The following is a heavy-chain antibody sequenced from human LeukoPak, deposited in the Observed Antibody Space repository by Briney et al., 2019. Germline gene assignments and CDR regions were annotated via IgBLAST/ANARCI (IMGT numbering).Heavy chain of an antibody. CDR1: GFTLSTYA. J-gene: IGHJ4*02. Sequence: GGSLRLSCAASGFTLSTYAMSWVRQTPGKGLEWVAATSSSDAGTYHADSVRGRFTISRDNSKNTLYLQINSLRAEDMALYYCAKSSDGSTSFDQWGQGTLVTVSS. D-gene: IGHD2-2*01. CDR3: AKSSDGSTSFDQ. CDR2: TSSSDAGT. V-gene: IGHV3-23*01.